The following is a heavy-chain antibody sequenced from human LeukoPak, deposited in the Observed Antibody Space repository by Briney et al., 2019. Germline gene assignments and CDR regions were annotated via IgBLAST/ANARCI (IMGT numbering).Heavy chain of an antibody. Sequence: SVKVSCKASGGTFSSYAISWVRQAPGQGHEWMGRIIPILGIANYAQKFQGRVTITADKSTSTAYMELSSLRSEDTAVYYCASAVYSSSFGVGDYWGQGTLVTVSS. CDR1: GGTFSSYA. D-gene: IGHD6-6*01. V-gene: IGHV1-69*04. CDR2: IIPILGIA. J-gene: IGHJ4*02. CDR3: ASAVYSSSFGVGDY.